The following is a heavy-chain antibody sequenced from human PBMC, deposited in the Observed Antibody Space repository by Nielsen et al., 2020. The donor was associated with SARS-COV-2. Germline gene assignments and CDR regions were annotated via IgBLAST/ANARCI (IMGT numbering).Heavy chain of an antibody. J-gene: IGHJ5*02. V-gene: IGHV4-59*08. Sequence: SETLSLTCTVSGGSISSYYWNWIRQSPGKGLEWIGYISYSGSTNYNPSLSSRVTISLDMSREQFSLNLSSVTAADTAVYYCALGSNWFDPWGQGTLVTVSS. CDR3: ALGSNWFDP. CDR2: ISYSGST. CDR1: GGSISSYY.